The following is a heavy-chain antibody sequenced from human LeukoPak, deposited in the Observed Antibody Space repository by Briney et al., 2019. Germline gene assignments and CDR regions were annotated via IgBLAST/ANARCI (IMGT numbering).Heavy chain of an antibody. CDR1: GYTFTGYY. D-gene: IGHD4-17*01. Sequence: GASVKVCSTASGYTFTGYYMHWVRQAPGQGLEWMGWINPNSGGTNNAQKFQGRVTMTRDTSISTAYMELSRLRSDDTAVYYCARDLYGDGVDYWGQGTLVTVSS. V-gene: IGHV1-2*02. CDR3: ARDLYGDGVDY. J-gene: IGHJ4*02. CDR2: INPNSGGT.